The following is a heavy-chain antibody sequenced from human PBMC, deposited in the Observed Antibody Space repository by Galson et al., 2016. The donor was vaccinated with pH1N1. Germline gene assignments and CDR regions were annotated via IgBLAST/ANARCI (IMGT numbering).Heavy chain of an antibody. CDR1: GYTFTRYG. Sequence: SVKVSCKASGYTFTRYGMHWVRQAPGQSLEWMGWISPGSTKTKYSQEFQGRVTVTRDSSATTAYMELSSLTFEDTAVYYCARDLMGGTYAADYWGQGTQVTVS. J-gene: IGHJ4*02. CDR3: ARDLMGGTYAADY. V-gene: IGHV1-3*01. CDR2: ISPGSTKT. D-gene: IGHD1-26*01.